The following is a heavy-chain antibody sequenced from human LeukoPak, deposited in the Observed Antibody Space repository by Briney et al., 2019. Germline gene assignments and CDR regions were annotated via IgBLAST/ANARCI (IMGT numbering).Heavy chain of an antibody. D-gene: IGHD2-8*01. Sequence: SETLSLTCGVSGGSITSTNWWSWVRPPPGQGLEWIGEVSLSGLTNYNPSLNSRVIMALDTSKNHLSLNLTSVTAADTAVYYCSRENGAFSPFGYWGQGTLVTVPS. CDR1: GGSITSTNW. CDR2: VSLSGLT. V-gene: IGHV4-4*02. J-gene: IGHJ4*02. CDR3: SRENGAFSPFGY.